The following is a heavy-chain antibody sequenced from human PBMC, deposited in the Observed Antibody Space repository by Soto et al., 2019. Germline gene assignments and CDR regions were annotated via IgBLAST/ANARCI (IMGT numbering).Heavy chain of an antibody. CDR1: GFTFGDHA. V-gene: IGHV3-49*03. D-gene: IGHD3-22*01. J-gene: IGHJ4*02. Sequence: PGGSLRLSCTASGFTFGDHAVNWFRQAPGKGLEWVGFIRSKAYGGTTDYVASVKGRFTISRDDSRAIAYLQMNSLKTEDTALSYCAYDSSGYSYYFDYWGQGTLVTVSS. CDR3: AYDSSGYSYYFDY. CDR2: IRSKAYGGTT.